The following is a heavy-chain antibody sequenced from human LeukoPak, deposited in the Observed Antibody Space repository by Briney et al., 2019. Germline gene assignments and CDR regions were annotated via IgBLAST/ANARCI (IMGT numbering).Heavy chain of an antibody. D-gene: IGHD1-26*01. Sequence: ASAKVSCKASGYTITSNYMHRVRQAPGQGLEWRGIINPSGGSTSNAQKLQGRVTMTRDTSTSTVYMELSSVRSEDTAVYYSARETLRSRTFDYWGQGTLVTVSS. CDR2: INPSGGST. J-gene: IGHJ4*02. V-gene: IGHV1-46*01. CDR3: ARETLRSRTFDY. CDR1: GYTITSNY.